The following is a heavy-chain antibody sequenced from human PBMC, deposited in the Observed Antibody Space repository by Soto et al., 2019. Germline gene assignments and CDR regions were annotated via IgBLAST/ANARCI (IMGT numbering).Heavy chain of an antibody. CDR2: ISGSGGST. D-gene: IGHD3-22*01. V-gene: IGHV3-23*01. CDR1: GFTFSSYA. J-gene: IGHJ5*02. Sequence: GGALRLSCEDSGFTFSSYAMSWFRQAPGKGLEWVSAISGSGGSTYYADSVKGRFTISRDNSKNTLYLQMNSLRAEDTAVYYCAKAPHNYDSSGYPDPWGQGTLVTVSS. CDR3: AKAPHNYDSSGYPDP.